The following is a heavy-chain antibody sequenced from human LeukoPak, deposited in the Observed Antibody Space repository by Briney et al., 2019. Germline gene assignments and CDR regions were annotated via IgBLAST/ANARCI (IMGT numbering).Heavy chain of an antibody. V-gene: IGHV1-2*06. D-gene: IGHD6-19*01. Sequence: GASVKVSCKASGYTFTGYYMQWVRQAPGQGLEWMGRINPNSGGTNYAQKFQGRVTMTRDTSISTAYMELSRLRSDDTAVYYCARVAVAGHPPWPGIDYWGQGTLVTVSS. J-gene: IGHJ4*02. CDR1: GYTFTGYY. CDR3: ARVAVAGHPPWPGIDY. CDR2: INPNSGGT.